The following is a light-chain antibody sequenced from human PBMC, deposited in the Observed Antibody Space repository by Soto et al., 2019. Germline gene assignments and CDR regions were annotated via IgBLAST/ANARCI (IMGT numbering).Light chain of an antibody. V-gene: IGKV1-5*03. J-gene: IGKJ1*01. CDR1: QSISSW. CDR3: QQYNDNWT. CDR2: KAS. Sequence: DIQMTQSPSTLSASVGDRVTITCRASQSISSWLAWYQQKPGTAPKLLIYKASTLQTGVPSRFSGSGSGTEFTLTINSLQPDDFATYYCQQYNDNWTFGQGTKVEIK.